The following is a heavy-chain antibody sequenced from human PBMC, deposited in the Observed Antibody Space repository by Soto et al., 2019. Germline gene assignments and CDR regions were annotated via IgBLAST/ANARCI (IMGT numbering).Heavy chain of an antibody. D-gene: IGHD2-15*01. CDR2: IWYDGSNK. J-gene: IGHJ4*02. Sequence: QVQLVESGGGVVQPGRSLRLSCAASGFTFSSYGMHWVRQAPGKGLAWVAVIWYDGSNKYYADSVKGRFTISRDNSKYTLYRQMNSLRAEDTAVYYCARDGYCSGGSCYSVPVFDYWGQGTLVTVSS. CDR3: ARDGYCSGGSCYSVPVFDY. CDR1: GFTFSSYG. V-gene: IGHV3-33*01.